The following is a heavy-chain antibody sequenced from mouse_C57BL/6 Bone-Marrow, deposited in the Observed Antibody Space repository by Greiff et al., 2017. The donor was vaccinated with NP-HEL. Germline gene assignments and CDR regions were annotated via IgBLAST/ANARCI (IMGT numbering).Heavy chain of an antibody. V-gene: IGHV1-80*01. D-gene: IGHD6-1*01. CDR1: GYAFSSYW. J-gene: IGHJ2*01. CDR3: ARGGRPHFDY. Sequence: VQLQQSGAELVKPGASVKISCKASGYAFSSYWMNWVKQRPGKGLEWIGQIYPGDGDTNYNGKFKGKATLTAHKASSPAYMQLSSLTSEDSAVYFCARGGRPHFDYWGQGTTLTGSS. CDR2: IYPGDGDT.